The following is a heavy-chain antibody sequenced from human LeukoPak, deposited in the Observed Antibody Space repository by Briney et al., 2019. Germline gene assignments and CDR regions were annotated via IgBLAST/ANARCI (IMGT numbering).Heavy chain of an antibody. V-gene: IGHV1-2*02. CDR3: ARADLMTTVTTWGY. CDR1: GYTFTGHY. J-gene: IGHJ4*02. CDR2: INPNSGGT. D-gene: IGHD4-17*01. Sequence: GASVKVSCKASGYTFTGHYMHWVRQAPGQGLEWMGWINPNSGGTNYAQKFQGRVTMTRDTSISTAYMELSRLRSDDTAVYYCARADLMTTVTTWGYWGQGTLVTVSS.